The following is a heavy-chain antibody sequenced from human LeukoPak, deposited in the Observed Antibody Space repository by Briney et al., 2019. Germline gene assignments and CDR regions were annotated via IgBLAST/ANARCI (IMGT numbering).Heavy chain of an antibody. CDR2: ISYDGSNK. Sequence: GGSLRLSCAASGFTFSSYGMHWVRQAPGKGLEWVAVISYDGSNKYYADSVKGRFTISRDNSKNTLYLQMNSLRAEDTAVYYCAKDISVYCSSTSCYGGDFDYWGQGTLVTVSS. CDR1: GFTFSSYG. D-gene: IGHD2-2*01. V-gene: IGHV3-30*18. J-gene: IGHJ4*02. CDR3: AKDISVYCSSTSCYGGDFDY.